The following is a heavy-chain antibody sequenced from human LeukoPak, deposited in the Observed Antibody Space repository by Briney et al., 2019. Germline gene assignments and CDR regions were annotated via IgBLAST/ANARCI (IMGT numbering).Heavy chain of an antibody. CDR3: ARVPPEGGSYHFDY. J-gene: IGHJ4*02. CDR2: INHSGST. CDR1: GGSFSGYY. D-gene: IGHD1-26*01. V-gene: IGHV4-34*01. Sequence: PSETLSLTCAVYGGSFSGYYWSWIRQPPGKGLEWIGEINHSGSTNYNPSLKSRVTISVDTSKNQFSLKLSSVTAADTAVYYCARVPPEGGSYHFDYWGQGTLVTVSS.